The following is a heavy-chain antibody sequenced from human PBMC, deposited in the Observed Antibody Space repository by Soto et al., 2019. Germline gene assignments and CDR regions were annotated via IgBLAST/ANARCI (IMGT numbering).Heavy chain of an antibody. D-gene: IGHD3-3*01. J-gene: IGHJ6*02. V-gene: IGHV1-3*01. CDR1: GYTFTSYA. Sequence: WASVKVSCKASGYTFTSYAMHWVRQAPGQRLEWMGWINAGNGNTKYSQKFQGRVTITRDTSASTAYMELSSLRSEDTAVYYCARDMYYDFWSGSYGMDVWGQGTTVTVSS. CDR2: INAGNGNT. CDR3: ARDMYYDFWSGSYGMDV.